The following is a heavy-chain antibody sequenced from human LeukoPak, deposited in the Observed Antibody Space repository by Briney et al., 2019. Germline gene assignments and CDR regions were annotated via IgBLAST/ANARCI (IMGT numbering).Heavy chain of an antibody. CDR2: IWYDGSNK. D-gene: IGHD5-12*01. V-gene: IGHV3-33*01. J-gene: IGHJ3*02. Sequence: GGSLRLSCAASGFTFSSYGMHWVRQAPGKGLEWVAVIWYDGSNKYYADSVKGRFTISRDNSKNTLYLQMNSLRAEDTAVYYCARDPGGYGSDIWGQGTMVTVSS. CDR1: GFTFSSYG. CDR3: ARDPGGYGSDI.